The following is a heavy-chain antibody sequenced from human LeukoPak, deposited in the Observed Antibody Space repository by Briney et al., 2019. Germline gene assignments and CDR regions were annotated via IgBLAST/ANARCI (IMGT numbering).Heavy chain of an antibody. CDR2: LHSGGDT. V-gene: IGHV3-53*01. Sequence: SGGSLRHSCAAPGFIVRSNYMSWVRQATGKGMEWVSVLHSGGDTYYADSVKGRFTVSRDDSENTLYLQMNSLRAEDTAVYYCARGKVYYYYDYWGQGTLGAVSS. J-gene: IGHJ4*02. CDR1: GFIVRSNY. D-gene: IGHD5/OR15-5a*01. CDR3: ARGKVYYYYDY.